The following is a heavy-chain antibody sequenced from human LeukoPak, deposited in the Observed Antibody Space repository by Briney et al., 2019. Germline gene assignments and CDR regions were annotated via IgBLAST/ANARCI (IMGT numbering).Heavy chain of an antibody. CDR2: INHSGST. D-gene: IGHD3-22*01. J-gene: IGHJ4*02. CDR1: GGSFSGYY. V-gene: IGHV4-34*01. Sequence: SETLSLTCAVYGGSFSGYYWSWIRQPPGKGLEWIGEINHSGSTNYNPSLKSRVTISVDTSKNQFSLKLSSVTAADTAVYYCARTPYDSSGYPYFDYWGPGILVTVSS. CDR3: ARTPYDSSGYPYFDY.